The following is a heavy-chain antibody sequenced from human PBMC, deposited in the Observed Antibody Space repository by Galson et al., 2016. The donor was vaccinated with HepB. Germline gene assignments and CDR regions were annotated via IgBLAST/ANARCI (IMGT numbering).Heavy chain of an antibody. Sequence: SETLSLTCAVYVGAFSGYYWSWIRQLPGKGLEWIGEIKHSGSTYFNPSLRSRVTISVDTSKNQISLKLSSVTAADTAVYYCARAPPYCIGARCFRGMDVWGQGTTVTVSS. D-gene: IGHD2-15*01. CDR2: IKHSGST. V-gene: IGHV4-34*01. J-gene: IGHJ6*02. CDR1: VGAFSGYY. CDR3: ARAPPYCIGARCFRGMDV.